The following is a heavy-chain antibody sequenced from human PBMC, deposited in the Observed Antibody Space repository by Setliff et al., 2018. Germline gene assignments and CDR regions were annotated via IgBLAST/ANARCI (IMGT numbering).Heavy chain of an antibody. D-gene: IGHD1-1*01. CDR2: IYYSGYT. Sequence: SETLSLTCTVSGGSISSYYWSWIRQPAGKGLEWIGYIYYSGYTNYNPSLKSRVTISIDTSKNQFSLKLSSVTAADTAVYYCTRGGTWSDAFDTWGQGTMVTVSS. V-gene: IGHV4-59*01. CDR1: GGSISSYY. J-gene: IGHJ3*02. CDR3: TRGGTWSDAFDT.